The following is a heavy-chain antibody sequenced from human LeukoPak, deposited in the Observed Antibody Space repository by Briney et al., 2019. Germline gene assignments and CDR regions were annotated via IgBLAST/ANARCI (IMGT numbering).Heavy chain of an antibody. Sequence: GASVKVSCKVSGFRLTELSMQWVRQAPGRGLEWVGGLNPEDDEPVYAQRFQGRVTMTEDTSTDTAYMELSSLRSEDTAVYYCATEVSSPDYNYYMDVWGRGTTVTVSS. D-gene: IGHD3-10*01. CDR1: GFRLTELS. CDR3: ATEVSSPDYNYYMDV. CDR2: LNPEDDEP. V-gene: IGHV1-24*01. J-gene: IGHJ6*03.